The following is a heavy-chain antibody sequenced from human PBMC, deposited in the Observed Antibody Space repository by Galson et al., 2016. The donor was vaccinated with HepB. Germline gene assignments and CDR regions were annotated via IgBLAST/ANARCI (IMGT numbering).Heavy chain of an antibody. CDR3: ARDVQYRFDS. CDR2: ISTYSGNT. V-gene: IGHV1-18*01. D-gene: IGHD2/OR15-2a*01. J-gene: IGHJ4*02. Sequence: SCKASGYTFTTSGISWVRQAPGQGLEWMGWISTYSGNTKYARKFQGGLTLTTDSSTTTAYMELRSLRFDDTALYYCARDVQYRFDSWGQGTLVTVSS. CDR1: GYTFTTSG.